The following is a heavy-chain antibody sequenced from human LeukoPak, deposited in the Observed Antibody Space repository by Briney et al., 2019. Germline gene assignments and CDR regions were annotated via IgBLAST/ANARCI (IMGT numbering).Heavy chain of an antibody. Sequence: ASVKVSCKASGYTFSSFGISWVRQAPGQGLEWMGWSSAYNGNTNYAQKFQGRVTMTTDTSTSTAYMEVRSLRSDDTAVYYCTRAQGGFDYWGQGTLVTVSS. V-gene: IGHV1-18*01. CDR3: TRAQGGFDY. J-gene: IGHJ4*02. CDR2: SSAYNGNT. D-gene: IGHD1-26*01. CDR1: GYTFSSFG.